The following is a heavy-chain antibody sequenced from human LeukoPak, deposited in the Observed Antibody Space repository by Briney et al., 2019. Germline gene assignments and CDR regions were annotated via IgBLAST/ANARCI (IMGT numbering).Heavy chain of an antibody. V-gene: IGHV3-43D*04. CDR2: IRWDGGST. D-gene: IGHD3-22*01. Sequence: GGSLRLSCAASGFTFDDYAMHWVRQAPGKGLEWVSLIRWDGGSTYYADSVKGRFIISRDNSKNSLYLQMNSLRPEDTALYYCALNSTGYYYDYWGQGNLVTVSS. J-gene: IGHJ4*02. CDR3: ALNSTGYYYDY. CDR1: GFTFDDYA.